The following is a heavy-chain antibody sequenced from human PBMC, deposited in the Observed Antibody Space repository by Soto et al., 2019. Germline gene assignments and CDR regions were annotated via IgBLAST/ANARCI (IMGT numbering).Heavy chain of an antibody. CDR2: INHSGST. D-gene: IGHD2-8*02. J-gene: IGHJ4*02. CDR1: GGSFSGYY. CDR3: ARDKITGLFDY. V-gene: IGHV4-34*01. Sequence: QVQLQQGGAGLLKPSETLSLTCAVYGGSFSGYYWTWIRQPPGTGLEWIGEINHSGSTNYNPSLKSRVTISVDTSQNQFSLKLTSVTAADTAVYYCARDKITGLFDYWGQGTLVTVSS.